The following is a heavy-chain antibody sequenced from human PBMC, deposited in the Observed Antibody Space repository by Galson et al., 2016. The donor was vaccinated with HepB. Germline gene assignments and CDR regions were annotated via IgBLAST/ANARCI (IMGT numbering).Heavy chain of an antibody. D-gene: IGHD6-19*01. CDR2: ISITSGYK. CDR1: GFTFSTYS. CDR3: AKGSYSSGSAVNWFDP. J-gene: IGHJ5*02. Sequence: SLRLSCAASGFTFSTYSMNWVRQAPGKGLEWVSFISITSGYKYYGDSVEGRFTISRDNSKNTLYLQMNSLRVEDTALYYCAKGSYSSGSAVNWFDPWGQGTLVTVSS. V-gene: IGHV3-21*04.